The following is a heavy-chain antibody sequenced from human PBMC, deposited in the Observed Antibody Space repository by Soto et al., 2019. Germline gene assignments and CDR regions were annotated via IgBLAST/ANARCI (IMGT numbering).Heavy chain of an antibody. Sequence: GGSLRLSCAASGFTFSSYGMHWVRQAPCKGLEWVAVISYDGSNKYYADSVKGRFTISRDNSKNTLYLQMNSLRADDTSVYYCAKDYGYSSGCSDYWGQETLVTVSS. D-gene: IGHD6-19*01. J-gene: IGHJ4*02. CDR3: AKDYGYSSGCSDY. CDR1: GFTFSSYG. CDR2: ISYDGSNK. V-gene: IGHV3-30*18.